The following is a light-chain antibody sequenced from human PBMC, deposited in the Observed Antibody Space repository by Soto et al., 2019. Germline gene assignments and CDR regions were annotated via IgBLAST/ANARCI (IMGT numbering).Light chain of an antibody. CDR3: SSYTSSVAHV. CDR1: SSDIGHYDY. CDR2: EVS. Sequence: QSALTQPASVSGSPGQSITISCTGTSSDIGHYDYVSWYQQHPGKAPKLMIYEVSNRPSGISNRFSGSKSGNTASLTISGLQAEDEADYYCSSYTSSVAHVFGTGTKLTVL. V-gene: IGLV2-14*01. J-gene: IGLJ1*01.